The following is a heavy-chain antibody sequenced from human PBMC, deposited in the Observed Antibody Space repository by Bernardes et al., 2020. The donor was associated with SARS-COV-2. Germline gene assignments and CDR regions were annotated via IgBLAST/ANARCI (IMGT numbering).Heavy chain of an antibody. Sequence: GESLKISCKGSGYSFTSYWISWVRQMPGKGLEWMGRIDPSDSYTNYSPSFQGHVTISADKSISTAYLRWSSLKASDTAMYYCAITDILTGYYLGYWGQGTLVTVSS. D-gene: IGHD3-9*01. CDR1: GYSFTSYW. V-gene: IGHV5-10-1*01. J-gene: IGHJ4*02. CDR2: IDPSDSYT. CDR3: AITDILTGYYLGY.